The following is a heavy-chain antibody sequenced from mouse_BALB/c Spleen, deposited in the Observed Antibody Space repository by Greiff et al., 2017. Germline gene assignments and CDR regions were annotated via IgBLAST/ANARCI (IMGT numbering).Heavy chain of an antibody. Sequence: VKLQQSGAELARPGASVKLSCKASGYTFTDYYINWVKQRTGQGLEWIGEIYPGSGNTYYNEKFKGKATLTADKSSSTAYMQLSSLTSEDSAVYFCARSDYYGNYYYYAMDYWGQGTSVTVSS. CDR1: GYTFTDYY. V-gene: IGHV1-77*01. CDR2: IYPGSGNT. D-gene: IGHD2-1*01. J-gene: IGHJ4*01. CDR3: ARSDYYGNYYYYAMDY.